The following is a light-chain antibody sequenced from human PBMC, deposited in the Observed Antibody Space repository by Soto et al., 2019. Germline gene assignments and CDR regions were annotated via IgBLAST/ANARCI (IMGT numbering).Light chain of an antibody. Sequence: EIVLTQSPGTLSFSPGERATLSCRASQSISSSYLAWYQQKPGQAPRLLIYGASSRATGIPDRFSGSGSGTDFTLTISRLEPEDFAVYYCQQYGSSPPWTFGQGTKVDIK. CDR2: GAS. CDR3: QQYGSSPPWT. V-gene: IGKV3-20*01. J-gene: IGKJ1*01. CDR1: QSISSSY.